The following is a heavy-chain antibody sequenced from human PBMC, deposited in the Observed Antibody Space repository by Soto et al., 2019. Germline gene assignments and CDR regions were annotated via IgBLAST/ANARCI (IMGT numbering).Heavy chain of an antibody. CDR1: GGTFSSYA. J-gene: IGHJ5*02. CDR2: IIPIFGTA. D-gene: IGHD6-13*01. V-gene: IGHV1-69*13. Sequence: SVKVSCKASGGTFSSYAISWVRQAPGQGLEWMGGIIPIFGTANYAQKFQGRVTITADESTSTAYMELSSLRSEDTAVYYCAREPRHIAAAGTSWFDPWGQGTLVTVSS. CDR3: AREPRHIAAAGTSWFDP.